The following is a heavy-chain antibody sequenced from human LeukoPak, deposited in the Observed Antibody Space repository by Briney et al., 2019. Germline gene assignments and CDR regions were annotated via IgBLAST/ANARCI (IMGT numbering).Heavy chain of an antibody. Sequence: GGSLRLSCAASGFDFNNYAMSWVRQGPGKRLEWVSAMSGTGYHTYYADSDKTYYADSVKGRFTISRDNSKSTLYLHMNNLRLEDTAIHYCAKGAAIDHWGQGTLVTVSS. CDR1: GFDFNNYA. CDR3: AKGAAIDH. J-gene: IGHJ4*02. CDR2: MSGTGYHTYYADSDKT. V-gene: IGHV3-23*01.